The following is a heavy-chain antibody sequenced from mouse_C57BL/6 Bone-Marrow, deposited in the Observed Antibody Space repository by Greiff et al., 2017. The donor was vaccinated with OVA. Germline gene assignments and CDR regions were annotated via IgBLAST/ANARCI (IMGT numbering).Heavy chain of an antibody. CDR3: ARVAYYGYEEGNYFDY. Sequence: QVQLQQPGAELVKPGASVKMSCKASGYTFTSYWITWVKQRPGQGLEWIGDIYPGSGSTNYNEKFKSKATLTVDTSSSTAYMQLSSLTSEDSAVYYCARVAYYGYEEGNYFDYWGQGTTLTVSS. CDR2: IYPGSGST. V-gene: IGHV1-55*01. CDR1: GYTFTSYW. J-gene: IGHJ2*01. D-gene: IGHD2-9*01.